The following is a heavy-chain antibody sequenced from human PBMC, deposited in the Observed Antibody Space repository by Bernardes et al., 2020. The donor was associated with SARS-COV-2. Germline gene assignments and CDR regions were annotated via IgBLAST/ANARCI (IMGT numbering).Heavy chain of an antibody. CDR1: GGSISSSNYY. J-gene: IGHJ4*02. D-gene: IGHD5-12*01. Sequence: TLSLTCTVSGGSISSSNYYWGWIRQAPGKGLEWIGSIYSSGNSYYSPSLQSRVTESVDTSKNQFSLRLSFVTAADTAVYYCARDSGDIVTTTEHFDSWGQGTLVTVSS. V-gene: IGHV4-39*07. CDR2: IYSSGNS. CDR3: ARDSGDIVTTTEHFDS.